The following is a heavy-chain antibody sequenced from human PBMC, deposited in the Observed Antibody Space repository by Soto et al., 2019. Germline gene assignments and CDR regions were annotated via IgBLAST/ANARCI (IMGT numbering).Heavy chain of an antibody. D-gene: IGHD3-3*01. CDR1: GGSVNIYD. CDR2: MDHSGNS. J-gene: IGHJ4*02. Sequence: SYSLALACTASGGSVNIYDLTWILQPPGKGLEWVGHMDHSGNSYYSSSLKSRVTISLDTSKNQFSLKLSSVTAADTAVYHCARVFGNFWSGYHVDYWGQGTQVTVSS. CDR3: ARVFGNFWSGYHVDY. V-gene: IGHV4-59*02.